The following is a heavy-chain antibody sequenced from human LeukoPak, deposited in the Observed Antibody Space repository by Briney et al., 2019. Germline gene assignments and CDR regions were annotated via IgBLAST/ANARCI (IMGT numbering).Heavy chain of an antibody. V-gene: IGHV3-21*01. CDR2: ISSSSSYI. J-gene: IGHJ6*03. CDR1: GFTFSSYA. CDR3: ARDDCSSTSCPSDYYMDV. Sequence: PVGSLRLSCAASGFTFSSYAMSWVRRAPGKGLEWVSSISSSSSYIYYADSVKGRFTISRDNAKNSLYLQMNSLRAEDTAVYYCARDDCSSTSCPSDYYMDVWGKGTTVTISS. D-gene: IGHD2-2*01.